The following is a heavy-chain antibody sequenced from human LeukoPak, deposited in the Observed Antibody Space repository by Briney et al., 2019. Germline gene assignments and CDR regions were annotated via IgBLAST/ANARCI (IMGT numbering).Heavy chain of an antibody. Sequence: GGSLRLSCAASAFTFSSYAISWVRQAPGKGLEWVSAISGSGGSTYYADSVKGRFTISRDNSKNTLYLQMNSLRAEDTAVYYCAKAYGSGSRPFPFDYWGQGTLVTVSS. CDR2: ISGSGGST. V-gene: IGHV3-23*01. CDR3: AKAYGSGSRPFPFDY. CDR1: AFTFSSYA. J-gene: IGHJ4*02. D-gene: IGHD3-10*01.